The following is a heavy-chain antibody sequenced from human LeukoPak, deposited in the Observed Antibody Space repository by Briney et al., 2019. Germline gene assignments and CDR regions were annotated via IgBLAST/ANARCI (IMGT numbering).Heavy chain of an antibody. CDR1: GGSISSYY. V-gene: IGHV4-59*01. CDR3: AREGTTTDAFDI. D-gene: IGHD1-1*01. J-gene: IGHJ3*02. Sequence: PSETLSLTCTVSGGSISSYYWNWIRQPPGKGLEWIGYIHYSGSTNYNPSLKSRVTISVDTSKNQFSLKVSSVTAADTAVYYRAREGTTTDAFDIWGQGTMVTVTS. CDR2: IHYSGST.